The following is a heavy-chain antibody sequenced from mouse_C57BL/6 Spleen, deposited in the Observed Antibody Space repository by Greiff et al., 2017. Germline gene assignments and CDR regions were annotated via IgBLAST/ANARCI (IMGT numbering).Heavy chain of an antibody. D-gene: IGHD2-5*01. V-gene: IGHV3-6*01. CDR2: ISYDGSN. CDR3: ARDSNHWYFDV. CDR1: GYSITSGYY. J-gene: IGHJ1*03. Sequence: EVQLKESGPGLVKPSQSLSLTCSVTGYSITSGYYWNWIRQFPGNKLEWMGYISYDGSNNYNPSLKNRISITRDTSKNQFFLKLNSVTTEDTATYYCARDSNHWYFDVWGTGTTVTVSS.